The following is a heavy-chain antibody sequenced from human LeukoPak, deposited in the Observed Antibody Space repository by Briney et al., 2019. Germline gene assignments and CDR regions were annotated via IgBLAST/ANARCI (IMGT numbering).Heavy chain of an antibody. D-gene: IGHD3-10*01. J-gene: IGHJ4*02. CDR3: ARGTTMVTY. V-gene: IGHV3-21*01. CDR1: GFSFNNYA. CDR2: ISSSSSYI. Sequence: PGGSLRLSCAGSGFSFNNYALAWVRQAPGKGLEWVSSISSSSSYIYYADSVKGRFTISRDNAKNSLYLQMNSLRAEDTAVYYCARGTTMVTYWGQGTLVTVSS.